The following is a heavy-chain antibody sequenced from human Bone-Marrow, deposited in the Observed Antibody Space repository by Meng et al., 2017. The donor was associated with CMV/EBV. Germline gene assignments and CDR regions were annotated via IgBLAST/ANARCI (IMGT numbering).Heavy chain of an antibody. J-gene: IGHJ4*02. CDR1: GYNLNGYY. CDR3: ARDPLAAPGNGY. CDR2: INPNSGDT. D-gene: IGHD6-13*01. V-gene: IGHV1-2*02. Sequence: QVQLVQSGAEGKKSGDSVKVACKASGYNLNGYYIHWVRQAPGQGLEWMGWINPNSGDTHYAQKFQGRVTMTRETSISTAYMELSRLRFDDTAVYFCARDPLAAPGNGYWGQGTLVTVSS.